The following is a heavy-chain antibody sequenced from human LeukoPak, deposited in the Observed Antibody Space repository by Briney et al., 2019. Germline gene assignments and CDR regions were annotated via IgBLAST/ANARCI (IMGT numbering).Heavy chain of an antibody. CDR2: IRSNGENT. CDR1: GFTFSTYS. D-gene: IGHD2/OR15-2a*01. CDR3: AILSWDGRGSFY. V-gene: IGHV3-23*01. Sequence: GGSLRLSCAASGFTFSTYSMSWVRQAPGKGLEWGSAIRSNGENTYYADSVRGRFTISRDNSRGTLSLQMNSLRADDTAVYFCAILSWDGRGSFYWGQGTLVSVSS. J-gene: IGHJ4*02.